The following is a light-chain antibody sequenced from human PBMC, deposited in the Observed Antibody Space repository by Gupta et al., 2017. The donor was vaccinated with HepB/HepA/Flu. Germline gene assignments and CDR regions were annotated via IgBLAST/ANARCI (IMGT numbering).Light chain of an antibody. CDR3: QQYNNWPLT. Sequence: EIVMTQSPATLSVSPGERATLSCRASQSVSSNLAWYQQKHGQAPRLLIYGASTRATGIPARFSGSGSGTEFTLTISSLQSEDFAVYYCQQYNNWPLTFGQGTRLEIK. J-gene: IGKJ5*01. CDR1: QSVSSN. CDR2: GAS. V-gene: IGKV3-15*01.